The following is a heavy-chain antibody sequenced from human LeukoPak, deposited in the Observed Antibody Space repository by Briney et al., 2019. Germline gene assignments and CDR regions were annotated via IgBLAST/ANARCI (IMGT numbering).Heavy chain of an antibody. CDR3: AKDEKYYDSSAYLDY. V-gene: IGHV3-30*18. Sequence: GGSLRLSCAASGFTFSSFGMHWVRQAPGKGLDWVAVISYDGNNKYYADSVKGRFTISRDNSKNTLYLQMSSLRAEDTAVYYCAKDEKYYDSSAYLDYWGQGSLVTVSS. CDR1: GFTFSSFG. J-gene: IGHJ4*02. CDR2: ISYDGNNK. D-gene: IGHD3-22*01.